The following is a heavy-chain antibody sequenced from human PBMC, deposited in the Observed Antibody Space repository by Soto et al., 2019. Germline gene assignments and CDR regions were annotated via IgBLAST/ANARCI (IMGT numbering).Heavy chain of an antibody. V-gene: IGHV4-31*03. CDR2: ISYSGST. D-gene: IGHD4-17*01. J-gene: IGHJ6*02. Sequence: QVQLQESGPGLVKPSQTLSLTCTVSGGSLSSGGYYWTWIRQHPGKGLEWIGYISYSGSTHYNPSLKSRVTISVDTSKNQFSLKLSSLTAADTAVYYCAILTTRTQGNYYDYDGMDVWGQGTTVTVSS. CDR1: GGSLSSGGYY. CDR3: AILTTRTQGNYYDYDGMDV.